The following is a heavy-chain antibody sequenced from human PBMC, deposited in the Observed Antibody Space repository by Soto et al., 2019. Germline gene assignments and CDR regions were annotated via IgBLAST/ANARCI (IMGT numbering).Heavy chain of an antibody. V-gene: IGHV1-69*12. CDR2: IIPIFGTA. Sequence: QVQLVQSGAEVKKPGSSVKVSCKASGGTFSSYAISWVRQAPGQGLEWMGGIIPIFGTANYAQKFQGRVTIXXDXSXXTAYMELSSLRSEDTAVYYCARGPISAEYSSSIDYWGQGTLVTVSS. CDR1: GGTFSSYA. CDR3: ARGPISAEYSSSIDY. J-gene: IGHJ4*02. D-gene: IGHD6-6*01.